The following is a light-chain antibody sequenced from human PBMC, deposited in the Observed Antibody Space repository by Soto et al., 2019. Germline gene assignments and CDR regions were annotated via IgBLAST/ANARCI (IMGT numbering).Light chain of an antibody. Sequence: EIVLTQSPGTLSLSPGERATLSCRASQSVSSSFLAWYQQKPGQAPRLLIYGASSRATAIPDRFSGSGSGTDFTLTISRLEPEDFALYYCLQYGSSPWAFGQGTKVEIK. CDR3: LQYGSSPWA. V-gene: IGKV3-20*01. J-gene: IGKJ1*01. CDR2: GAS. CDR1: QSVSSSF.